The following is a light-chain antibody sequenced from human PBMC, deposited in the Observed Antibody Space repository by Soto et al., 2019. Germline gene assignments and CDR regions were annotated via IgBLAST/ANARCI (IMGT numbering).Light chain of an antibody. CDR1: QSISSW. CDR3: QQYGTSPPWT. CDR2: KAS. V-gene: IGKV1-5*03. J-gene: IGKJ1*01. Sequence: DIQMTQSPSTLSASVGDRVTITCRASQSISSWLAWYQQKPGKAPKLLIYKASSLESGVPSRFSGSGSGTDLTLTISRLEPEDFAVYYCQQYGTSPPWTFGQGTKVDIK.